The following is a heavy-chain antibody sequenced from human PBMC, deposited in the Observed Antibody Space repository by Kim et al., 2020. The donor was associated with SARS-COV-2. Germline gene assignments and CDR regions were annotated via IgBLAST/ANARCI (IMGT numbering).Heavy chain of an antibody. D-gene: IGHD2-15*01. CDR3: TRGGGIY. J-gene: IGHJ4*01. CDR2: IYYSGST. Sequence: SETLSLTCTVTGDSISSFFWNWIRHPPGKGLEWIGNIYYSGSTNYNPSLKSRVTISLDTSKNQFSLKLSSVTAADTAVYYCTRGGGIYWGQGTLVTVSS. V-gene: IGHV4-59*08. CDR1: GDSISSFF.